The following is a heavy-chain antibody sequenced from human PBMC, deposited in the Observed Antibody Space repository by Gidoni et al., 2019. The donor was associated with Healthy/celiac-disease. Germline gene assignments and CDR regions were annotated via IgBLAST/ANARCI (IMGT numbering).Heavy chain of an antibody. CDR3: ARDCSSFSCYSHDAFDI. CDR1: GYTFSSYG. CDR2: ISVYNDDT. J-gene: IGHJ3*02. D-gene: IGHD2-2*02. V-gene: IGHV1-18*01. Sequence: QVQLVQSGAEVKKSGASVKVSCKASGYTFSSYGISWVRQAPGQGLEWMGWISVYNDDTKYAQKFQGRVTMTTDTSTSTAYMELRSLRSDDTAVYYCARDCSSFSCYSHDAFDIWGQGTMVTVSS.